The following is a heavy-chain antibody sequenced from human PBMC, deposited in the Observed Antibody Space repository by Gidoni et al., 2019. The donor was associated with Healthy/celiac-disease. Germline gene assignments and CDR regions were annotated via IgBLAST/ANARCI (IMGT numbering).Heavy chain of an antibody. D-gene: IGHD3-10*01. CDR3: ARDPYGSGIPRGIPFDY. Sequence: EVQLVESGGGLVKPGGSLRLSDAAPGFPFTSYSMNWVRQAPGKGLEWVSSISSSSSYIYYADSVKGRFTISRDNAKNSLYLQMNSLRAEDTAVYDCARDPYGSGIPRGIPFDYWGQGTLVTVSS. CDR2: ISSSSSYI. CDR1: GFPFTSYS. J-gene: IGHJ4*02. V-gene: IGHV3-21*01.